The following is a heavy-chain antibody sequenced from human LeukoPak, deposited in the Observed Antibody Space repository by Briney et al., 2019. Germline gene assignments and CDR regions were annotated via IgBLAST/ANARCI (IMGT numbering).Heavy chain of an antibody. Sequence: SETLSLTCTVSGGSISSYYWSWIRQPPGKGLEWIGYIYYSGSTNYNPSLKSRVTISVDTSKNQFSLKLSSVTAADTAVHYCARGIVVVPAASYYYMDVWGKGTTVTVSS. CDR2: IYYSGST. CDR3: ARGIVVVPAASYYYMDV. D-gene: IGHD2-2*01. J-gene: IGHJ6*03. CDR1: GGSISSYY. V-gene: IGHV4-59*01.